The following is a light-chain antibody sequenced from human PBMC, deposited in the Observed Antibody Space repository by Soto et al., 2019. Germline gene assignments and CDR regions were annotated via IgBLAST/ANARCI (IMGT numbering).Light chain of an antibody. CDR2: GAS. J-gene: IGKJ4*01. CDR3: QQYNNWPLT. Sequence: IVMTQSPATLSVSPGERATLSCRASQSVSRNLAWYQQKPGQAPRFLIYGASTRATGIPARFSGSGSGTEFTLTISSLQSEDFAVYFCQQYNNWPLTFGGGTKVDIK. CDR1: QSVSRN. V-gene: IGKV3-15*01.